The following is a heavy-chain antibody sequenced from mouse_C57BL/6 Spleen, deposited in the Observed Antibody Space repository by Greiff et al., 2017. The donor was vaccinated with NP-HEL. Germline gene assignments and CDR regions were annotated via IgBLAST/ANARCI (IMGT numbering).Heavy chain of an antibody. V-gene: IGHV5-12*01. J-gene: IGHJ4*01. CDR1: GFTFSDYY. CDR3: ARRAMDY. CDR2: ISNGGGST. Sequence: DVMLVESGGGLVQPGGSLKLSCAASGFTFSDYYMYWVRQTPEKRLEWVAYISNGGGSTYYPDTVKGRSTISRDKSTNTPYLQLSRLKSEDTAMYYCARRAMDYWGQGTSVTVSS.